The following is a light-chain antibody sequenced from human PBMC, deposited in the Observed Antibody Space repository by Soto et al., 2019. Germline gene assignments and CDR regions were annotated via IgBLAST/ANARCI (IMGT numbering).Light chain of an antibody. CDR3: QQSYNWLT. Sequence: MVLTQSPATLSLSPLERATLAFRARQTVSTYLSWYQHKPGQAPRLLIYGASNRATGIPARFSGSGSGTDFTLTISSLETEDSAVYYCQQSYNWLTFGGGTKVDIK. CDR2: GAS. V-gene: IGKV3-11*01. CDR1: QTVSTY. J-gene: IGKJ4*01.